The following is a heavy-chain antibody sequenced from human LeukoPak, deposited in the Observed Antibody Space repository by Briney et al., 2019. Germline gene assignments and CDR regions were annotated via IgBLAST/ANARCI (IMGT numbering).Heavy chain of an antibody. V-gene: IGHV3-23*01. CDR1: GFTFSSYA. CDR3: AKGLLWFGELDLDAFDI. J-gene: IGHJ3*02. CDR2: ISGSGGST. D-gene: IGHD3-10*01. Sequence: GGSLRLSCAASGFTFSSYAMSWVRQAPGKGLEWVSAISGSGGSTYYADSVKGRFTISRDNSKNTLYLQMNSLRAEDTAVYYCAKGLLWFGELDLDAFDIWGQGTMVTVSS.